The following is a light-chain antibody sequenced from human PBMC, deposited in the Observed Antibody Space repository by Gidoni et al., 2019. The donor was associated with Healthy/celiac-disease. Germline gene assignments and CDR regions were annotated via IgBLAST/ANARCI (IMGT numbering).Light chain of an antibody. Sequence: QSARTQPASVAASPGQSITISCTGTSSDVGGYNYVSWYQQHPGQAPKLMIYEVSTRPSGVSNRFSGSKSGNTASLTISGLLAEDEADYYCSSYTSSSTWVFGGGTKLTVL. CDR1: SSDVGGYNY. CDR3: SSYTSSSTWV. J-gene: IGLJ3*02. CDR2: EVS. V-gene: IGLV2-14*01.